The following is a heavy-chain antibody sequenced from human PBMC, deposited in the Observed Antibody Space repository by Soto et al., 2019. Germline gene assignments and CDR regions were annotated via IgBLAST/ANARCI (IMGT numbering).Heavy chain of an antibody. CDR2: ISAYNGNT. CDR3: ARSGGNSVYGWFDP. V-gene: IGHV1-18*01. J-gene: IGHJ5*02. Sequence: AXVKVSCKASGYTFTSYGISWVRQAPGQGLEWTGWISAYNGNTNYAQKLQGRVTMTTDTSTSTAYMELRSLRSDDTAVYYCARSGGNSVYGWFDPWGQGNLVTVSS. CDR1: GYTFTSYG. D-gene: IGHD2-21*02.